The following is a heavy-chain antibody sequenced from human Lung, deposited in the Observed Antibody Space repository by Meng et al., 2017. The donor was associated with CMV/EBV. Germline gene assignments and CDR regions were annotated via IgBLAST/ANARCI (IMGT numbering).Heavy chain of an antibody. J-gene: IGHJ4*02. D-gene: IGHD1-14*01. V-gene: IGHV4-39*01. CDR3: AKFPDRRDTGF. CDR2: IYSGGQT. CDR1: GASINSGTRY. Sequence: SETLSLTFSVSGASINSGTRYWGWIRQPPGKGLEWIGSIYSGGQTFYSPSLRSRVTLAVDRTKNQFSLKMTSVTAADTAVYFCAKFPDRRDTGFWGRGAPVTVSS.